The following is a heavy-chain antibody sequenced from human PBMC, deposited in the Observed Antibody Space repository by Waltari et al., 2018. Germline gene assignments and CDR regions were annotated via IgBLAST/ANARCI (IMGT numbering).Heavy chain of an antibody. J-gene: IGHJ4*02. CDR3: VMYSSSFLGDC. CDR1: GFIFNNYC. CDR2: INTDGSIT. D-gene: IGHD6-13*01. V-gene: IGHV3-74*01. Sequence: EVQLVESGGGLVQPGGSLRLSCAASGFIFNNYCMHWVRPAPGKGLVSVSHINTDGSITNYADSVKGRFTISRDNAKNTLFLQMNSLRAEDTAVYYCVMYSSSFLGDCWGQGTLVTVSS.